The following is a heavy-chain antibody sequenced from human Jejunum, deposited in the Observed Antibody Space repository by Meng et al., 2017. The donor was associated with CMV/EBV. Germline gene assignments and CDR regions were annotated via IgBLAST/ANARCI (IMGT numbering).Heavy chain of an antibody. V-gene: IGHV1-18*01. D-gene: IGHD6-6*01. J-gene: IGHJ6*02. CDR2: ISAYNGNI. CDR3: ARDLYSSSGAYYYYYGMDV. Sequence: TSDGISWVRKAHGQGLEWMGWISAYNGNIYYAERLQGRVTMTTDTSTSTAYMELRSLRSDDTAVYYCARDLYSSSGAYYYYYGMDVWGQGTTVTVSS. CDR1: TSDG.